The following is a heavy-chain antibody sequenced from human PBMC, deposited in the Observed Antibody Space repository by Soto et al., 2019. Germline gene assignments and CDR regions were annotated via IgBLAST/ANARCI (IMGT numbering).Heavy chain of an antibody. V-gene: IGHV1-46*01. CDR2: IDPSGGIT. Sequence: ASVKVSCKASGYSFTNFHIHWVRQAPGQGLEWMGMIDPSGGITRDAQRLQGRITMTRDASTSTVYMELSSLTWEDTAAYYCARDVMGHDDYDNLGYYFGHSGQCTLVTDAS. J-gene: IGHJ1*01. CDR3: ARDVMGHDDYDNLGYYFGH. CDR1: GYSFTNFH. D-gene: IGHD3-22*01.